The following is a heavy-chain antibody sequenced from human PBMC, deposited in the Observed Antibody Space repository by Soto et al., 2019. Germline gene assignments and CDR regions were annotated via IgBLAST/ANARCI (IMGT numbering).Heavy chain of an antibody. J-gene: IGHJ3*01. CDR1: GFTFNNYG. V-gene: IGHV3-30*03. D-gene: IGHD5-12*01. Sequence: QVVLVESGGGVVQPGRSLRLSCAASGFTFNNYGVHWVRLAPGKGLERVALISSAVSNAYYADFANGRFTIVRDNSKKMVYLEMNRLRDPDPAIYYCAREAKDGYVYVDGFDVWGQGTMVTVSS. CDR2: ISSAVSNA. CDR3: AREAKDGYVYVDGFDV.